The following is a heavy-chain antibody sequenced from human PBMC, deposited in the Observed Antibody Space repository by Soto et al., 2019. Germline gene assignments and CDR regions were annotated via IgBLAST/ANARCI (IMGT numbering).Heavy chain of an antibody. J-gene: IGHJ4*02. V-gene: IGHV3-11*01. Sequence: GGSLRPSCAASGFTFSDHYMTWIRQAPGKGLEWVSYISSDAATIYYTDSVKGRFTVSRDNAKNSVYLQMNSLRAEDTAVYYCAGDPYYYASDYWGQGTLVTVSS. D-gene: IGHD3-10*01. CDR1: GFTFSDHY. CDR2: ISSDAATI. CDR3: AGDPYYYASDY.